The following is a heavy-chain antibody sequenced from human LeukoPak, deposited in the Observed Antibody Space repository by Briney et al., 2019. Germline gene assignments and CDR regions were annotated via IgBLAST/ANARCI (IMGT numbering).Heavy chain of an antibody. D-gene: IGHD5-12*01. Sequence: PGRSLRLSCAASGFTFDDCAMHWVRQAPGKGLEWVSGISWNSGSIGYADSVKGRFTISRDNAKNSLYLQMNSLRAEDTALYYCAKVGLRSDYWGQGTLVTVSS. CDR2: ISWNSGSI. CDR3: AKVGLRSDY. J-gene: IGHJ4*02. V-gene: IGHV3-9*01. CDR1: GFTFDDCA.